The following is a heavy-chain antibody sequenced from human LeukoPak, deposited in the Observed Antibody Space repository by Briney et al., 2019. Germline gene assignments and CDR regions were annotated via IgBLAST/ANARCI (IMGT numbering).Heavy chain of an antibody. V-gene: IGHV1-2*02. CDR1: GYTFTGYY. CDR2: INPNSGGT. J-gene: IGHJ4*02. D-gene: IGHD1-7*01. Sequence: ASVKVSCKASGYTFTGYYMHWVRQAPGQGLEWMGWINPNSGGTNYAQKFQGRVTMTRDTSISTAYMELSRLRSDDTAVYYCARGKIYNWNSSYFDYWGQGTLVTVSS. CDR3: ARGKIYNWNSSYFDY.